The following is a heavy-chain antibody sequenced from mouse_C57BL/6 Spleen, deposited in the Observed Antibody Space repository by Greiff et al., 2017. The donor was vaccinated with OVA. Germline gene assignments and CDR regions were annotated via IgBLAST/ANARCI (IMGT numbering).Heavy chain of an antibody. CDR1: GYTFTSYW. Sequence: QVHVKQSGAELVRPGSSVKLSCKASGYTFTSYWMHWVKQRPIQGLEWIGNIDPSDSETHYNQKFKDKATLTVDKSSSTAYMQLSSLTSEDSAVYYCARGITTEDWYFDVWGTGTTVTVSS. CDR3: ARGITTEDWYFDV. D-gene: IGHD1-1*01. V-gene: IGHV1-52*01. J-gene: IGHJ1*03. CDR2: IDPSDSET.